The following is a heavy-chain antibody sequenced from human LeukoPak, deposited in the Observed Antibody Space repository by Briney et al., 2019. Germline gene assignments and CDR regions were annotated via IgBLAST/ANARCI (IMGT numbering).Heavy chain of an antibody. Sequence: SETLSLTCTVSGGSISSSNYYWGWIRQPPGKGLEWIGSMYYSGSIYYNPSLKSRVTISVDTSKNQFSLKLSSVTAADTAVYYCARDGRFGEWDNYYGMGVWGQGTTVTVSS. CDR1: GGSISSSNYY. J-gene: IGHJ6*02. CDR3: ARDGRFGEWDNYYGMGV. CDR2: MYYSGSI. V-gene: IGHV4-39*07. D-gene: IGHD3-10*01.